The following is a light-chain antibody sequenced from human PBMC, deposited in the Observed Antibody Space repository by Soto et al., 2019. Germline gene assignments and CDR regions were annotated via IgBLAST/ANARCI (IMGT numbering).Light chain of an antibody. J-gene: IGLJ2*01. CDR1: SSGVGGYNY. Sequence: QSALTQPASVSGSPGQSITISCAATSSGVGGYNYVSWYQQHPGKAPKLMIYDVSNRPSGVSNRFSGSKSGNTASLTISGLQPEDEADYYCSSYTSSSLVFGGGTKLTVL. CDR2: DVS. V-gene: IGLV2-14*03. CDR3: SSYTSSSLV.